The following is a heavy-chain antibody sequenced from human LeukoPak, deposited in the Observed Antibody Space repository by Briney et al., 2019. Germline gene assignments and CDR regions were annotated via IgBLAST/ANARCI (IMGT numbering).Heavy chain of an antibody. V-gene: IGHV4-4*07. CDR3: ARDRRTVTDEGRFDY. CDR1: GGSISSYY. D-gene: IGHD4-17*01. CDR2: IYTSGST. Sequence: SETLSLTCTVSGGSISSYYWSWIRQPAGKGLEWIGRIYTSGSTNYNPSLKSRVTMSVDTSKNQFSLKLSSVTAADTAVYYCARDRRTVTDEGRFDYWGQGTLVTVSS. J-gene: IGHJ4*02.